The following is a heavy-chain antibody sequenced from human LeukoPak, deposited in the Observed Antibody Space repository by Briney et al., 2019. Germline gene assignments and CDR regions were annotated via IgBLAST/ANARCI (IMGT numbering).Heavy chain of an antibody. D-gene: IGHD5-12*01. V-gene: IGHV3-7*01. Sequence: PWGSLTLTCAASGFTFSSYWMSWVRQAPGKGLEWVANIKQDGSEKYYVDSVKGRFTISRDNAKNSLYLQMNSLRAEDTAVYYCARESDIVARNWFDPWGQGTLVTVSS. J-gene: IGHJ5*02. CDR2: IKQDGSEK. CDR1: GFTFSSYW. CDR3: ARESDIVARNWFDP.